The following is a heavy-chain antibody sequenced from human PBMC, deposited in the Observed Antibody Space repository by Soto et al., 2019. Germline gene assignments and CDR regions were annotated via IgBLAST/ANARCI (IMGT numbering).Heavy chain of an antibody. D-gene: IGHD6-13*01. J-gene: IGHJ4*02. V-gene: IGHV3-23*01. CDR1: GFTFSSYA. Sequence: EVQLLEAGGGLVQPGWSLRLSCAASGFTFSSYAMSWVRQAPGKGLEWASAISGSGGSTYYADSVKGRMTISRDNSKNTQYLQMNRMRAEDTAVYYCAKGLQQLADTYAFDYWGQGTLVTVSS. CDR2: ISGSGGST. CDR3: AKGLQQLADTYAFDY.